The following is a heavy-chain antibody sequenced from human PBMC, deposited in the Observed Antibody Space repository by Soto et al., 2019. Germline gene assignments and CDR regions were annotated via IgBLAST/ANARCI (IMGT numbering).Heavy chain of an antibody. CDR3: AREYSSGWYVFEY. J-gene: IGHJ4*02. CDR1: SDSISSDY. V-gene: IGHV4-59*08. Sequence: LSLTCTVSSDSISSDYWIWIRQSPGKGLEWIGYTDYSGNTNYNPSLKSRVTISGDTSKNQFSLRLSSVTAADTAVYYCAREYSSGWYVFEYWGQGTLVTVSS. D-gene: IGHD6-19*01. CDR2: TDYSGNT.